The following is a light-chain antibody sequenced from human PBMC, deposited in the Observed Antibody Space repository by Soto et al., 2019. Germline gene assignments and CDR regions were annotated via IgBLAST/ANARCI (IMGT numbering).Light chain of an antibody. CDR3: ATWDDSLNARGV. J-gene: IGLJ3*02. CDR2: KNN. Sequence: QSVLTQTPSASGTPGQTVTISCSGSRSNIGNNAVSWYQQFPGTAPKLLIYKNNQRPSGVPDRFSGSKSGTSASLAISGPQSEDEADYYCATWDDSLNARGVFGGGTKLTVL. CDR1: RSNIGNNA. V-gene: IGLV1-44*01.